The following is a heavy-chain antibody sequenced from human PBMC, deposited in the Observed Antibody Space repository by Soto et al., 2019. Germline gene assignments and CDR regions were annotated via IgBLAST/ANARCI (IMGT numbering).Heavy chain of an antibody. CDR3: ARDLAGLDY. V-gene: IGHV3-7*03. Sequence: SWVRQAQGKGLEWVSDIRGDGSRKNYVDSVKGRFTISRDNAKNSLFLQMSSLRDDDTVVYYCARDLAGLDYWGEGTLVTVSS. CDR2: IRGDGSRK. J-gene: IGHJ4*02.